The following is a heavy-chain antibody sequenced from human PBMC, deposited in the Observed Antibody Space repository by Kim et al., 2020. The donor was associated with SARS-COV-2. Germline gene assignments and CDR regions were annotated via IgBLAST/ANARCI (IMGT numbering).Heavy chain of an antibody. V-gene: IGHV3-23*01. CDR1: GFTFSNYA. Sequence: GGSLRLSCAVSGFTFSNYAMSWVRQAPGRGLEWVSTVSGSGGSTYYADSVKGRFTTSRDNSNNTLYMQMKNLRAEDTAVYYCTKGFGAPAGWNYFDPWGHGSLVTVSS. J-gene: IGHJ5*02. CDR2: VSGSGGST. D-gene: IGHD1-7*01. CDR3: TKGFGAPAGWNYFDP.